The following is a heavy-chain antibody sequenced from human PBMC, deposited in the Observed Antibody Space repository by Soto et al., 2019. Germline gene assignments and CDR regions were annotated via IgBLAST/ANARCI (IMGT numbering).Heavy chain of an antibody. CDR2: IYYSGST. J-gene: IGHJ4*02. CDR3: ARDLLPAAIPID. CDR1: GGSISSGDYY. Sequence: SETLSLTCTVSGGSISSGDYYWSWIRQPPGKGLEWIGYIYYSGSTYYNPSLKSRVTISVDTSKNQFPLKLSSVTAADTAVYYCARDLLPAAIPIDCGAGTLVTVS. D-gene: IGHD2-2*01. V-gene: IGHV4-30-4*01.